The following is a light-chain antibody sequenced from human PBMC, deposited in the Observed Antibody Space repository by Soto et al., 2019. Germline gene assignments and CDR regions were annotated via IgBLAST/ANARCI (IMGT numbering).Light chain of an antibody. V-gene: IGKV3D-20*01. CDR1: QSVPNMY. CDR3: QQYGSSIT. CDR2: DAS. J-gene: IGKJ5*01. Sequence: EIVLTQSPSTLSLSPGETATLSCGASQSVPNMYLAWYQQKPGLAPRLLIYDASTRATGIPDRYRGSGSGTDFTLTISRLEPEDLAVYYCQQYGSSITFGQGTRLEIK.